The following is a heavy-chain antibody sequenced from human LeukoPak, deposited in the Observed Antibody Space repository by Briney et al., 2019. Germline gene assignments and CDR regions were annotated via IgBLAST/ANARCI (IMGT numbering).Heavy chain of an antibody. V-gene: IGHV3-30-3*01. J-gene: IGHJ4*02. CDR1: GFTFSSYA. CDR2: ISYDGSNK. D-gene: IGHD1-26*01. Sequence: GGSLRLSCAASGFTFSSYAMHGVRQAPGKGLEWVAVISYDGSNKYYADSVKGRFTISRDNSKNTLYLQMNSLRAEDTAVYYCARVVLGATDNWGQGTLVTVSS. CDR3: ARVVLGATDN.